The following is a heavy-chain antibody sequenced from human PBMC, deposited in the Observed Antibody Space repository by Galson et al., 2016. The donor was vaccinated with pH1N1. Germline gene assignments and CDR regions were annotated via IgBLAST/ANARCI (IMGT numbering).Heavy chain of an antibody. CDR1: GDSITSGIYY. V-gene: IGHV4-61*02. CDR3: ARGGEEVLTFGEPHNWFDP. J-gene: IGHJ5*02. Sequence: LSLTCTVSGDSITSGIYYWTWIRQPAGKGLEWIGLIYSSGSTNYNPSLKSRVTISTDTSKNRFSLKVTSVTAADTAVYYCARGGEEVLTFGEPHNWFDPWGQGTLVTVSS. D-gene: IGHD3-10*01. CDR2: IYSSGST.